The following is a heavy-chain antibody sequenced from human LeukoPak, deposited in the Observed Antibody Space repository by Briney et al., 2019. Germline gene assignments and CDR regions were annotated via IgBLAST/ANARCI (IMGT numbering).Heavy chain of an antibody. V-gene: IGHV4-59*01. J-gene: IGHJ4*02. CDR1: GGSISSYY. CDR3: AKTGSLVGRFFDY. CDR2: IHHSGTT. Sequence: SETLSLSCTVSGGSISSYYWNWIRQPPGKGLEWIGYIHHSGTTNYNPSLKSRLTMSVDTSKNQFSLKLTSVSAADTAMYFCAKTGSLVGRFFDYWGQGIQVIVSS. D-gene: IGHD2-8*02.